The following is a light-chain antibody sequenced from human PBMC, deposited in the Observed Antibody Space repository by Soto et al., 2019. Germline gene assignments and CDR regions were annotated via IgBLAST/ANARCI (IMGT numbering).Light chain of an antibody. Sequence: QSALTQPASVSGSPGQSITISCTGTSSDIGSYERVSWYQWHPGKAPKLMIYEDYRRPSGISNRFSGSKSGYTASLTISGLQAEYEADYYCCSYAGSSIFVVFGGGTKLTVL. CDR2: EDY. CDR1: SSDIGSYER. V-gene: IGLV2-23*02. J-gene: IGLJ2*01. CDR3: CSYAGSSIFVV.